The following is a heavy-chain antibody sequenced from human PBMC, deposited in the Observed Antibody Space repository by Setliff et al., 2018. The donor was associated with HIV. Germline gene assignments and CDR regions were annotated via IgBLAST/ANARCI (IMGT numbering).Heavy chain of an antibody. V-gene: IGHV1-69*13. D-gene: IGHD3-3*01. CDR2: IIPIFGTA. J-gene: IGHJ6*03. Sequence: SVKVSCKASGGTFSGYAISWVRQAPGQGLELMGGIIPIFGTANYAQTFQGRVTITADESTSTAYMELSSLRSEDTAVYYCARGEKRFLEWLPLDYYYYYYMDVWGKGITVTVSS. CDR3: ARGEKRFLEWLPLDYYYYYYMDV. CDR1: GGTFSGYA.